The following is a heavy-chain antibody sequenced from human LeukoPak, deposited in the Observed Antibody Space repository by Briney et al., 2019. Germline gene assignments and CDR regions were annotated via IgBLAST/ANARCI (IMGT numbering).Heavy chain of an antibody. J-gene: IGHJ6*02. Sequence: SQTLSLTCAVSGGSISSGGYSWSWIRQPPGKGLEWIGYIYHSGSTYYNPSLKSRVTTSVDTSKNQFSLKLSSVTAADTAVYYCATLLTGDGNYYGMDVWGQGTTVTVSS. CDR2: IYHSGST. CDR3: ATLLTGDGNYYGMDV. V-gene: IGHV4-30-2*02. D-gene: IGHD7-27*01. CDR1: GGSISSGGYS.